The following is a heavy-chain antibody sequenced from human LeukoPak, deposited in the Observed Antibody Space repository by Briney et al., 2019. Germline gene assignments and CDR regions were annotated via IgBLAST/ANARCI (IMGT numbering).Heavy chain of an antibody. CDR3: ARGEPYYDSSGYYAFFGY. Sequence: GGSLRLSCAASGFTFSSYWMHWVRQAPGKGLEWVSRIGGYDTDTIYADSVKGRFTISRDNAKNALYLQMNSLRAEDTAVYYCARGEPYYDSSGYYAFFGYWGQGTLVTVSS. CDR2: IGGYDTDT. CDR1: GFTFSSYW. D-gene: IGHD3-22*01. J-gene: IGHJ4*02. V-gene: IGHV3-74*01.